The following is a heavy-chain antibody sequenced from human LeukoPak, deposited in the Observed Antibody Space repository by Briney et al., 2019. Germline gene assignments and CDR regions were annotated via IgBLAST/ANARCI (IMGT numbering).Heavy chain of an antibody. V-gene: IGHV3-23*01. CDR1: GFTFRTIV. CDR3: AKVRYASAWYLFDH. J-gene: IGHJ4*02. CDR2: LGSTGST. Sequence: PGESLRLSCAASGFTFRTIVMTWVRQAPGKGLDWVSSLGSTGSTYYIDSVKGRFSISRDYSQNTLYLEMNSLRAEDTATYFCAKVRYASAWYLFDHWGRGTLVAVSS. D-gene: IGHD6-13*01.